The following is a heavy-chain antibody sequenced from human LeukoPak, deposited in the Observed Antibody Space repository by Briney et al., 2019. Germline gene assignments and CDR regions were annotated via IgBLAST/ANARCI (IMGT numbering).Heavy chain of an antibody. J-gene: IGHJ6*03. Sequence: GGSLRLSCAASGFTFSTYSMTWVRQAPGKGLEWVSSISTSSSYIYYADSVKGRFTISRDNARNSLYLQMNSLRAEDTAVYYCARDAKGGKTWGYYYMDVWGKGTTVTVSS. CDR1: GFTFSTYS. D-gene: IGHD1-26*01. CDR2: ISTSSSYI. V-gene: IGHV3-21*01. CDR3: ARDAKGGKTWGYYYMDV.